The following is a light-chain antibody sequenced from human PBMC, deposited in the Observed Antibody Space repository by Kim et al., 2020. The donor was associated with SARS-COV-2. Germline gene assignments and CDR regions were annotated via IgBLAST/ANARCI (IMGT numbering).Light chain of an antibody. J-gene: IGKJ1*01. CDR2: AAS. Sequence: GDRVTITCRASQDISHYVAWFQHKPGKAPKLLIYAASAFYPDVPFRFSGSGSGTDFTLTISNLQPEDAATFYCQNYNSAPWTFGQGTKV. CDR3: QNYNSAPWT. V-gene: IGKV1-27*01. CDR1: QDISHY.